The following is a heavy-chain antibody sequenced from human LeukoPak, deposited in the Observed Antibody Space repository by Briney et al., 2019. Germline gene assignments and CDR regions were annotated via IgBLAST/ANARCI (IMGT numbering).Heavy chain of an antibody. Sequence: PSETLSLTCTVSGGSISSYYWSWIRQPPGKGLEWIGYIYYSGSTNYNPSLKSRVTISVDTSKNQFSLKLSSVTAADTAVYYCARVHGYYDFWSGYYTYYFDYWGQGTLVTVSS. J-gene: IGHJ4*02. CDR1: GGSISSYY. CDR3: ARVHGYYDFWSGYYTYYFDY. V-gene: IGHV4-59*01. D-gene: IGHD3-3*01. CDR2: IYYSGST.